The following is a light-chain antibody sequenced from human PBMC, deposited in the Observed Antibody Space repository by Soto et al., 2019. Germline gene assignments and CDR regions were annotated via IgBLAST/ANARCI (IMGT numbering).Light chain of an antibody. J-gene: IGKJ1*01. V-gene: IGKV1-8*01. CDR3: QQYYDYPRT. CDR2: AAS. Sequence: IRMTQSPSSFSASTGDRVTITCRASQGISSYLAWYQQKPGRAPKLLIYAASTLQTGVPSRFSGSGSGTEFTLTIGCLQSEDFATYYCQQYYDYPRTFGQGTKVEIK. CDR1: QGISSY.